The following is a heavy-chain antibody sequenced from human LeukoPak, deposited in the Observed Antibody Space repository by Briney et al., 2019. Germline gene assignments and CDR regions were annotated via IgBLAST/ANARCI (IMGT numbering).Heavy chain of an antibody. J-gene: IGHJ1*01. D-gene: IGHD1-26*01. Sequence: GGSLRLSCAASGFTFSRYWVSWVRQAPGKGLEWVANIKQDGSEKYYVESVKGRFTISRDNAKNSLYLQMNSLRAEDTAVYYCARASGSFWGQGTLVTVSS. CDR1: GFTFSRYW. CDR2: IKQDGSEK. V-gene: IGHV3-7*01. CDR3: ARASGSF.